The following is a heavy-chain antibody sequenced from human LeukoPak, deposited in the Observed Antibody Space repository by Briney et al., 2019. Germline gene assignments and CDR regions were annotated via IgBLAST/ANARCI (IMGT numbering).Heavy chain of an antibody. V-gene: IGHV3-48*03. J-gene: IGHJ4*02. CDR2: ISSSGSTI. D-gene: IGHD5-18*01. CDR3: ARASWIQLWFAWDC. Sequence: GGSLRLSCAASGFTFSSYEMNWVRQAPGKGLEWVSYISSSGSTIYYADSVKGRFTISRDNAKNSLYLQMNSLRAEDTAVYYCARASWIQLWFAWDCWGQGTLVTVSS. CDR1: GFTFSSYE.